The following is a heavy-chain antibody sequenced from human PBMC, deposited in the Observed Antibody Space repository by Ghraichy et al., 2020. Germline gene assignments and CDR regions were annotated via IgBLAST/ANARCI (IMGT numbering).Heavy chain of an antibody. V-gene: IGHV3-30*02. Sequence: SCAASGFTFSSYGMHWVRQAPGKGLEWVAFIRYDGSNKYYADSVKGRFTISRDNSKNTLYLQMNSLRAEDTAVYYCAKDSRGVGAYVAPTEKPDYWGQGTLVTVSS. CDR3: AKDSRGVGAYVAPTEKPDY. CDR1: GFTFSSYG. D-gene: IGHD1-26*01. J-gene: IGHJ4*02. CDR2: IRYDGSNK.